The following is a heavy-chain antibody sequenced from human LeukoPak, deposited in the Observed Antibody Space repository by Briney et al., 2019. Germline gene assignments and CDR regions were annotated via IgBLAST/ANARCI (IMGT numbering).Heavy chain of an antibody. CDR3: ARVLSSSGYYAPFDY. J-gene: IGHJ4*02. Sequence: SGTLSLTCAVSGGSISSSNWWSWVRQPPGKGLEWIGSIYYSGSTYYNPSLKSRVTISIDTSKNQFSLKLSSVTAADTAVYYCARVLSSSGYYAPFDYWGQGTLVTVSS. V-gene: IGHV4-4*02. CDR1: GGSISSSNW. CDR2: IYYSGST. D-gene: IGHD3-22*01.